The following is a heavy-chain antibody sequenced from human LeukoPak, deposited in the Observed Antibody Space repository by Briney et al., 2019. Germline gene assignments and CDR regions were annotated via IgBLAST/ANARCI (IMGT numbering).Heavy chain of an antibody. V-gene: IGHV4-4*07. Sequence: SQTRSLTCTVSGGSISSYYWSWIRQPAGKGLEWIGRIYTSGSTNYNPSLKSRVTMSVDTSKNQFSLKLSSVTAADTAVYYCARGGYKANWFDPWGQGTLVTVSS. CDR2: IYTSGST. D-gene: IGHD1-1*01. CDR3: ARGGYKANWFDP. J-gene: IGHJ5*02. CDR1: GGSISSYY.